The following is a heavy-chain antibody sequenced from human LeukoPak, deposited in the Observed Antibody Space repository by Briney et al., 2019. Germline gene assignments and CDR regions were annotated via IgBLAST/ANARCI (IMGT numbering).Heavy chain of an antibody. CDR2: MNPNSGNT. CDR3: ARSQVVTAIREEPYFDY. J-gene: IGHJ4*02. V-gene: IGHV1-8*01. CDR1: GYTFTSYD. Sequence: ASVKVSCKASGYTFTSYDINWVRQATGQGLEWMGWMNPNSGNTGYAQKFQGRVTITADKSTSTAYMELSSLRSEDTAVYYCARSQVVTAIREEPYFDYWGQGTLVTVSS. D-gene: IGHD2-21*02.